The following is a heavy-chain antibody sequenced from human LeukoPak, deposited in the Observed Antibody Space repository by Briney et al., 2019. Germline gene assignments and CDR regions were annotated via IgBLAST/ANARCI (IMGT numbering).Heavy chain of an antibody. CDR3: ARDHNVDDV. Sequence: GGSLRLSCVASGFTFSHHWMMWYRQAPGKGLEWVANLNQDGSIQAYGDSVRGRFTISRDNAKNSVYIQMNSLRVEDTAMYFCARDHNVDDVWGRGTKVTVSS. J-gene: IGHJ3*01. D-gene: IGHD2-8*01. CDR1: GFTFSHHW. V-gene: IGHV3-7*01. CDR2: LNQDGSIQ.